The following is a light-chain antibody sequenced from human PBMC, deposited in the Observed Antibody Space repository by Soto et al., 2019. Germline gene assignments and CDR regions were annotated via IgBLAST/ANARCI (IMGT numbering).Light chain of an antibody. CDR2: DVS. J-gene: IGLJ1*01. CDR1: SSDVVGYNY. Sequence: QSVLTQPASVSGSPGQSITISCTGTSSDVVGYNYVSWYQQHPGKAPKLMIYDVSNRPSGVSNRFSGSKSGNTASLTISGLQAEDEADYYWSSYTSSSTHNYVFGTGTKVTVL. CDR3: SSYTSSSTHNYV. V-gene: IGLV2-14*01.